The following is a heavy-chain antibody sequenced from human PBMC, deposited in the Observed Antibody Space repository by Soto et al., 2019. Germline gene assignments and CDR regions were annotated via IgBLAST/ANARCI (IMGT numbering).Heavy chain of an antibody. CDR3: ARAREVGYYDSSGYYHFDY. V-gene: IGHV4-39*07. Sequence: SETLSLTCSVSGGSVSGGGYYWSWIRQLPGKGLEWIGSIYHSGSTYYNPSLKSRVTISVDTSKNQFSLKLSSVTAADTAVYYCARAREVGYYDSSGYYHFDYWGQGTLVTVSS. CDR2: IYHSGST. D-gene: IGHD3-22*01. CDR1: GGSVSGGGYY. J-gene: IGHJ4*02.